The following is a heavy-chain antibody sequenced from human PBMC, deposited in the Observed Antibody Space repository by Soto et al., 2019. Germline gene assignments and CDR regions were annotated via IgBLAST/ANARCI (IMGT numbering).Heavy chain of an antibody. V-gene: IGHV4-34*01. CDR1: GGSFSGYY. CDR3: ARTPYYDILTAYYTY. Sequence: QVQLQQWGAGLLKPSETLSLTCAVYGGSFSGYYWSWIRQPPGKGLEWIGEINHSGTTNYNPSLNSRVTISVDTSKNQFSLKVSSVTAADTAVYYCARTPYYDILTAYYTYWGQGNMVTVSS. J-gene: IGHJ4*02. D-gene: IGHD3-9*01. CDR2: INHSGTT.